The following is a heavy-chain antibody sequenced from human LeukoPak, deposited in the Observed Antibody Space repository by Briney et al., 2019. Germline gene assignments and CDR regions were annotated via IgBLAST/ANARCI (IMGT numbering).Heavy chain of an antibody. CDR3: ERDLQTIVGATGDFDY. Sequence: GGSLRLSCAASGFTFSSYSMNWVRQAPGKGLEWVSSISSSSSYIYYADSVKGRFTISRDNAKNSLYLQMNSLRAEDTAVYYCERDLQTIVGATGDFDYWSQGTLVTVSS. V-gene: IGHV3-21*01. CDR2: ISSSSSYI. J-gene: IGHJ4*02. D-gene: IGHD1-26*01. CDR1: GFTFSSYS.